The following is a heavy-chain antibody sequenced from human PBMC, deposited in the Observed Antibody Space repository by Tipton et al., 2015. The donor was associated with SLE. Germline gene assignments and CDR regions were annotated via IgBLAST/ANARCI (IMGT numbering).Heavy chain of an antibody. D-gene: IGHD5-18*01. J-gene: IGHJ3*02. CDR3: AREVVSLGYSYAPDAFDI. Sequence: SLRLSCAASGFTFGNHVMHWVRQAPGKGLEWVSYISSSSSYTNYADSVKGRFTISRDNSKNSLYLQMNSLRAEDTAVYYCAREVVSLGYSYAPDAFDIWGQGTMVTISS. CDR2: ISSSSSYT. V-gene: IGHV3-21*05. CDR1: GFTFGNHV.